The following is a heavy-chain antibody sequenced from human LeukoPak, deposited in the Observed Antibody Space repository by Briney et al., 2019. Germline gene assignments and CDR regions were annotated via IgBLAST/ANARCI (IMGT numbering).Heavy chain of an antibody. D-gene: IGHD3-3*01. Sequence: SSETLSLTCTVSGGSISSYYWSWIRQPPGKGLEWIGYIYYSGSTNYNPSLKSRVTISVDTSKNQFSLKLSSVTAAHTAVYYCARERRGDFWSGLIAFDIWGQGTMVTVSS. V-gene: IGHV4-59*01. J-gene: IGHJ3*02. CDR3: ARERRGDFWSGLIAFDI. CDR1: GGSISSYY. CDR2: IYYSGST.